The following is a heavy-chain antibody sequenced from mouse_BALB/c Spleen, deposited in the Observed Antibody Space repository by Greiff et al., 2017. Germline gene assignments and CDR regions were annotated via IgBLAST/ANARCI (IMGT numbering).Heavy chain of an antibody. CDR1: GFSLTSYG. J-gene: IGHJ4*01. Sequence: VQLQQSGPGLVQPSQSLSITCTVSGFSLTSYGVHWVRQSPGKGLEWLGVIWSGGSTDYNAAFISRLSISKDNSKSQVFFKMNSLQANDTAIYYCARNGGNRLYYAMDYWGQGTSVTVSS. CDR3: ARNGGNRLYYAMDY. CDR2: IWSGGST. D-gene: IGHD2-1*01. V-gene: IGHV2-2*02.